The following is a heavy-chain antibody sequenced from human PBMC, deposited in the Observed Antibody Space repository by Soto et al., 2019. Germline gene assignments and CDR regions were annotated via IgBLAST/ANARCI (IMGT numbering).Heavy chain of an antibody. CDR2: ISYDGSNK. D-gene: IGHD1-26*01. CDR1: GFTFSSYA. J-gene: IGHJ4*02. V-gene: IGHV3-30-3*01. Sequence: GGSLRLSCAASGFTFSSYAMHWVRQAPGKGLEWVAVISYDGSNKYYADSVKGRFTISRDNSKNTLYLQMNSLRAEDTAVYYCARDFAAGSYAESHFDYWGQGTLVTVSS. CDR3: ARDFAAGSYAESHFDY.